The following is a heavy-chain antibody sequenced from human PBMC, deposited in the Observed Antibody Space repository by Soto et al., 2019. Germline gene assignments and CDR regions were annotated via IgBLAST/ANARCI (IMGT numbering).Heavy chain of an antibody. J-gene: IGHJ6*02. CDR2: ISYDGRNK. V-gene: IGHV3-30*18. CDR1: GFIFSKYG. CDR3: AKDLGSGKPYYYYAMDV. Sequence: VQLVESGGGVVQPGRSLRPSCAASGFIFSKYGMHWVRQAPGKGLEWVAVISYDGRNKYYAESVKGRFIISRDKSKNTLYLKMNGLRAEDTALYYCAKDLGSGKPYYYYAMDVWGQGTTVTVSS. D-gene: IGHD3-10*01.